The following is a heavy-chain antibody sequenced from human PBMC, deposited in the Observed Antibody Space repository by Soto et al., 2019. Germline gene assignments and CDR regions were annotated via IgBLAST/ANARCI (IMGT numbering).Heavy chain of an antibody. CDR3: ARDVSPGSSSLYLDAFDI. CDR1: GFSLSAYW. V-gene: IGHV3-7*05. D-gene: IGHD6-13*01. J-gene: IGHJ3*02. CDR2: INRDGSKK. Sequence: EVQLEESGGDLVQPGGSLRLSCAASGFSLSAYWMTWVRQAPVKGLEWVANINRDGSKKSYLDSVRGRFTISRDNVGNSLYLQMDSLRADYAALYYCARDVSPGSSSLYLDAFDIWGQGTMVTVSS.